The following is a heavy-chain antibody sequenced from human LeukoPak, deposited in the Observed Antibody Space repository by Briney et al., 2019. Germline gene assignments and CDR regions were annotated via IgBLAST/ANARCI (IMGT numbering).Heavy chain of an antibody. CDR2: ISASGDVT. J-gene: IGHJ3*02. CDR3: AKSLLTTASGTGRAFDI. CDR1: RFSFSAYP. V-gene: IGHV3-23*01. Sequence: GGSLRLSCEASRFSFSAYPMGWVRRAPGKGLEGVAGISASGDVTFHADPVKGRFTISRDNSKNTLYLQMNSLRAEDTAEYYCAKSLLTTASGTGRAFDIWGQGTMVTVSS. D-gene: IGHD1-26*01.